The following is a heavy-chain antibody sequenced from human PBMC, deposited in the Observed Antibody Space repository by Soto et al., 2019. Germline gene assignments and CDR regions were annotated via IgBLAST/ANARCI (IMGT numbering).Heavy chain of an antibody. Sequence: SETLSLTCVVSCGSISSHYWSWLRQPPGSGLEWIGFVHYSGSTSYSPSLKSRVTMSLDTSKNYFSLNLSSVTAADTAFYFCAMRDYSTSSLGPFDFWGQGILVTVSS. D-gene: IGHD6-6*01. V-gene: IGHV4-59*11. CDR1: CGSISSHY. CDR3: AMRDYSTSSLGPFDF. J-gene: IGHJ4*02. CDR2: VHYSGST.